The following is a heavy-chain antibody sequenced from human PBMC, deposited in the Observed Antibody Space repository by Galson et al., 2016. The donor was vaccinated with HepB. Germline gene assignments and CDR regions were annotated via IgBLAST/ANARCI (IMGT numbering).Heavy chain of an antibody. CDR2: IIPMFDTP. D-gene: IGHD4-17*01. CDR1: GGTFSRYA. V-gene: IGHV1-69*06. CDR3: ARDNPHDFGDYVGWFDP. Sequence: SVKVSCKASGGTFSRYAISWVRQAPGQGLEWMGGIIPMFDTPSYAQKFQGRVTITADKSTRTVYMELNSLRSEDTAVYYCARDNPHDFGDYVGWFDPWGQGTLVTVSS. J-gene: IGHJ5*02.